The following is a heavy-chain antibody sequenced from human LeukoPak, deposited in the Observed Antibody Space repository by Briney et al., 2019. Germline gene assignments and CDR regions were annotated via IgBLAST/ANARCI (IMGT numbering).Heavy chain of an antibody. CDR3: AKEGTRYSSSWYYYYYMDV. CDR1: GFTFSSYG. D-gene: IGHD6-13*01. J-gene: IGHJ6*03. Sequence: GGSLRLSCAASGFTFSSYGMHWVRQAPGKGLEWVAFIRYDGSSKYYADSVKGRFTISRDNSKNTLYLQMNSLRAEDTAVYYCAKEGTRYSSSWYYYYYMDVWGKGTTVTVSS. V-gene: IGHV3-30*02. CDR2: IRYDGSSK.